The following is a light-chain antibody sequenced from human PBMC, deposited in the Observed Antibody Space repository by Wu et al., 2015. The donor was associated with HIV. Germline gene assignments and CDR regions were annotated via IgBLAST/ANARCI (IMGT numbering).Light chain of an antibody. J-gene: IGKJ5*01. CDR2: DTF. CDR1: QSVSTY. V-gene: IGKV3-11*01. CDR3: QQRTT. Sequence: SLXPGDRATLXCRASQSVSTYLAWYQQKPGQAPRLVIYDTFYRAAGIPVRFSGSGSETDFTLTISSLESEDFAVYYCQQRTTFGQGTRLEI.